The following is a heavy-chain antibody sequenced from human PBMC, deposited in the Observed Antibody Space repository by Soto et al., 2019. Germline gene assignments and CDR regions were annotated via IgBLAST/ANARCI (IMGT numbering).Heavy chain of an antibody. D-gene: IGHD2-2*02. CDR1: RYTFANYG. CDR2: TSAQNGNT. CDR3: ARDCPVPPATPNNWFDP. Sequence: QVQLVQSGAEVKRPGDSVKVSCKASRYTFANYGMSWVRQAPGQGLDWMGWTSAQNGNTKYAQKFQGRVTMTADTSTSTGYMELRSLTSDDAAVYYCARDCPVPPATPNNWFDPWGQGTLVTVSP. J-gene: IGHJ5*02. V-gene: IGHV1-18*01.